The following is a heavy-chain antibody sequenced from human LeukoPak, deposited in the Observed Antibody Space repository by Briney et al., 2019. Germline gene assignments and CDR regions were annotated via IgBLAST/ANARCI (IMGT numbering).Heavy chain of an antibody. V-gene: IGHV4-39*07. J-gene: IGHJ6*02. CDR1: GGSISGSSYY. D-gene: IGHD6-13*01. CDR3: AREGSLDSSQHYYYGMDV. Sequence: TSETLSLTCTVSGGSISGSSYYWGWIRQPPGKGLEWIGGIYYSGNTYYSPSLKSRVTISVDTSKNQFSLKLSSVTAADTAVYYCAREGSLDSSQHYYYGMDVWGQGTTVTVSS. CDR2: IYYSGNT.